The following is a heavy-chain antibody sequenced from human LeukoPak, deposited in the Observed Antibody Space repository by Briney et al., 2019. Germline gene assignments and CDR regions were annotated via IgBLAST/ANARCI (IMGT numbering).Heavy chain of an antibody. J-gene: IGHJ4*02. Sequence: PPETLSLTCAVYGGSFSGYYWSWIRQPPGKGLEWIGEINHSGSTNYNPSLKSRVTISVDTSKNQFSLKLSSVTAADTAVYYCARGRRLVTTSYFDYWGQGTLVTVSS. D-gene: IGHD4-17*01. CDR1: GGSFSGYY. CDR3: ARGRRLVTTSYFDY. CDR2: INHSGST. V-gene: IGHV4-34*01.